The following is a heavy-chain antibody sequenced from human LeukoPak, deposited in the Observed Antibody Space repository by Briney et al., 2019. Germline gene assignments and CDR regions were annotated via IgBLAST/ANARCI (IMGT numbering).Heavy chain of an antibody. CDR2: IYSGGNT. CDR1: GFTVSRNY. J-gene: IGHJ3*02. Sequence: GGSLRLSCAASGFTVSRNYMSWVRQAPGKGLECVSVIYSGGNTYYTDSVKGRFTISRDNSKNTLYLQMNSLRAKDTAVYYCVRVVTPNAFDIWGQGTMVTVSS. CDR3: VRVVTPNAFDI. V-gene: IGHV3-66*01. D-gene: IGHD3-22*01.